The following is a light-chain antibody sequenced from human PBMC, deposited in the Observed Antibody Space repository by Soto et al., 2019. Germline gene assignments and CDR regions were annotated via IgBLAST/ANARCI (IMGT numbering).Light chain of an antibody. Sequence: QSALTQPASMSGSPGQSIAISCTGTSSDVGGYNYVSWYQQHPGKAPKLMIHEVSNRPSGVSDRFSGSKSGNTASLTISGLQADDEADYYCSSHTSYSTRVFGTGTKVTVL. J-gene: IGLJ1*01. CDR2: EVS. V-gene: IGLV2-14*01. CDR1: SSDVGGYNY. CDR3: SSHTSYSTRV.